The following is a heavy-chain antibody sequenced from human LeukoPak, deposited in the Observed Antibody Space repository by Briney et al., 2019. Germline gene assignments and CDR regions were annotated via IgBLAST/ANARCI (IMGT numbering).Heavy chain of an antibody. CDR2: ISTSSRDI. D-gene: IGHD1-26*01. CDR1: GFTFSTYN. Sequence: GGSLRLSCAASGFTFSTYNMNWVRQAPGKGLEWVSYISTSSRDILYADSVKGRFTISRDDARSSLYLQMNSLRDEDTAVYYCARRVVGAMPFDFWGQGTLVTVSS. V-gene: IGHV3-48*02. J-gene: IGHJ4*02. CDR3: ARRVVGAMPFDF.